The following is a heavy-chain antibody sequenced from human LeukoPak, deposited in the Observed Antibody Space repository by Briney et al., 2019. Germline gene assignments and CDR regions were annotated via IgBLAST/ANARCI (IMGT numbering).Heavy chain of an antibody. D-gene: IGHD2-2*01. CDR2: ISAYNGNT. CDR3: ARVAPKTLRFSVVYYFDY. V-gene: IGHV1-18*01. CDR1: GYTFTIYG. Sequence: ASVKVSCKASGYTFTIYGISWVRQAPGQGLEWMGWISAYNGNTNYAQKLQGRVTMTTDTSTSTAYMELRSLRSDDTAVYYCARVAPKTLRFSVVYYFDYWGQGTLVTVSS. J-gene: IGHJ4*02.